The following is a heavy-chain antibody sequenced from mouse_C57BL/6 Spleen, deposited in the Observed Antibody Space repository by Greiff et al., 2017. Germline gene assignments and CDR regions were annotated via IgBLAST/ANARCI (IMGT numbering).Heavy chain of an antibody. Sequence: VQLQQSGAELVKPGASVKISCKASGYAFSSYWMNWVKQRPGKGLEWIGQIYPGDGDTNYNGKFKGKATLTADKSSSTAYMQLSSLTSEDSAVYFCDYYGSSDWYFDVWGTGTTVTVSS. V-gene: IGHV1-80*01. CDR3: DYYGSSDWYFDV. CDR2: IYPGDGDT. CDR1: GYAFSSYW. D-gene: IGHD1-1*01. J-gene: IGHJ1*03.